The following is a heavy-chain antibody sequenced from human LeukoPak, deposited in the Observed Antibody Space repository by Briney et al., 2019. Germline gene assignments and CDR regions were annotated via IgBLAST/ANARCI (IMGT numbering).Heavy chain of an antibody. CDR3: AGDVMSTALDAFDV. V-gene: IGHV4-59*01. D-gene: IGHD1-1*01. J-gene: IGHJ3*01. Sequence: SETLSLTCAVSGGSISSYYWSWIRQPPGKGLEWIGYIYYSGSTNYNPSLKSRVTISVDTSKNQFSLKLSSVTAADTAVYYCAGDVMSTALDAFDVWGQGTMVTVSS. CDR2: IYYSGST. CDR1: GGSISSYY.